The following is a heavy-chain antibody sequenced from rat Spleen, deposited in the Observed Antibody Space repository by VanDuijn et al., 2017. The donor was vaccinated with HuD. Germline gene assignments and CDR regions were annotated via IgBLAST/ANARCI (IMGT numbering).Heavy chain of an antibody. CDR2: ISVSGDRA. V-gene: IGHV5-19*01. D-gene: IGHD1-10*01. J-gene: IGHJ2*01. CDR3: ARRGYNNYFFDY. CDR1: GFTFSNYA. Sequence: EVQLVESGGGLVQPGRSLKLSCVASGFTFSNYAMHWIRQAPTKGLEWVASISVSGDRAYYRDSVKGRFTISRDNAKSTLYLQMDSLRSEDTATYYCARRGYNNYFFDYWGQGVMVTVSA.